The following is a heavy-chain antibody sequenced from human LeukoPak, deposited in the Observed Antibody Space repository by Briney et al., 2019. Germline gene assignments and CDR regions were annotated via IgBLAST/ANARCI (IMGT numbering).Heavy chain of an antibody. CDR2: INHSGST. D-gene: IGHD6-13*01. Sequence: SETLSLTCAVYGGSFSGYYWSWIRQPPGKGLEWSGEINHSGSTNYNPSLKSRVTISVDTSKNQFSLKLSSVTAADTAVYYCARGLFSPSSWYRGFFDYWGQGTLVTVSS. V-gene: IGHV4-34*01. J-gene: IGHJ4*02. CDR3: ARGLFSPSSWYRGFFDY. CDR1: GGSFSGYY.